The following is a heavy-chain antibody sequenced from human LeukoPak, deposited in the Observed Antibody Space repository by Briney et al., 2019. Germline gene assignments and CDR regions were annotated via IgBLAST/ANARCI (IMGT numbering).Heavy chain of an antibody. CDR2: INTKSGMT. D-gene: IGHD2-2*01. V-gene: IGHV1-8*03. Sequence: ASVKVSCKASGGTFSSYAISWVRQATGQGLEWMGWINTKSGMTGHAQKFQGRITITKDTSISTVYMELRSLRSDDTAVYYCARDRGRPGPDDYWGQGTLVTVSS. J-gene: IGHJ4*02. CDR1: GGTFSSYA. CDR3: ARDRGRPGPDDY.